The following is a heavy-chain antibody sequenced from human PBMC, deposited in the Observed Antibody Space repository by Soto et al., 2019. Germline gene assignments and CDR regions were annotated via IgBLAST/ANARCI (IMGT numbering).Heavy chain of an antibody. D-gene: IGHD1-20*01. J-gene: IGHJ5*02. Sequence: GESLKISCKGSGYSFTSYWIGWVRQMPGKGLEWMGIIYPGDSDTRYSPSFQGQVTISADKSISTAYLQWSSLKASDTAMYYCARITGITGSRNWFDPWGQGTLVTVSS. CDR3: ARITGITGSRNWFDP. CDR2: IYPGDSDT. V-gene: IGHV5-51*01. CDR1: GYSFTSYW.